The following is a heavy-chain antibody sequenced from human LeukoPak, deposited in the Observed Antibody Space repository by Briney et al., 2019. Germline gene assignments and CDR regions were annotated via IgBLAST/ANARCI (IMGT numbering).Heavy chain of an antibody. D-gene: IGHD5-12*01. J-gene: IGHJ4*02. CDR2: MYNGGTT. V-gene: IGHV4-61*02. CDR1: GASISGSISGGTYY. CDR3: ARSSWLRYDY. Sequence: SETLSLTCTVSGASISGSISGGTYYWNWIRQPAGKGLEWIGRMYNGGTTIHYRPSLKSRVTISVDTSKNQFSLNVTSVTAADTAVYYCARSSWLRYDYWGQGTLVTVSS.